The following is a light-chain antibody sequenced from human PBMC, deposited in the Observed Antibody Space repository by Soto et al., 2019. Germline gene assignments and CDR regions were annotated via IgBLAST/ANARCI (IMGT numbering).Light chain of an antibody. V-gene: IGKV3-20*01. CDR2: GAS. CDR3: QQYGRSPLMYT. CDR1: QSVTSNF. Sequence: EIVLTQSPGTLSLSPGERATLSCRASQSVTSNFLAWYQQKPGQAPRLLIYGASTMAAGVPDRFSGSGSGTDFTLTITRLEPEDFAVYYCQQYGRSPLMYTFGQGTKRGVK. J-gene: IGKJ2*01.